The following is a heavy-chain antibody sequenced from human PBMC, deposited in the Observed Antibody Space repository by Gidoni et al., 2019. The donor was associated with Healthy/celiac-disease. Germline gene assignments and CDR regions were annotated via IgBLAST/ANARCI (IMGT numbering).Heavy chain of an antibody. CDR3: TTGGGGHEGVDY. Sequence: EVQLVESGGGLVKPGGSLRLSCAASGFTFSNAWMSWVRQAPGKGLEWVCRIKSKTDGGTTDYAAPVKGRFTISRDDSKNTLYLQMNSLKTEDTAVYYCTTGGGGHEGVDYWGQGTLVTVSS. D-gene: IGHD3-16*01. CDR2: IKSKTDGGTT. CDR1: GFTFSNAW. J-gene: IGHJ4*02. V-gene: IGHV3-15*01.